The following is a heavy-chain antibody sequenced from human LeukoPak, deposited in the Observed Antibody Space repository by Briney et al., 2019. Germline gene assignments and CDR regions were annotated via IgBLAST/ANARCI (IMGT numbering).Heavy chain of an antibody. V-gene: IGHV3-30*02. CDR3: AKEGPYQLLSGYYYYYYMDV. Sequence: GGSLRLSCAASGFTFSSYGMHWVRQAPGKGLEWVAFIRYDGSNKYYADSVKGRFTISRDNSKNTLYLQMNSLRAEDTAVYYCAKEGPYQLLSGYYYYYYMDVWGKGTTVTVSS. J-gene: IGHJ6*03. D-gene: IGHD2-2*01. CDR1: GFTFSSYG. CDR2: IRYDGSNK.